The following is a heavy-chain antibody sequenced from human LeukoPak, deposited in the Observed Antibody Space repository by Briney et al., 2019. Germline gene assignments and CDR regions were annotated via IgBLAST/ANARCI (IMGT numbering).Heavy chain of an antibody. V-gene: IGHV4-59*01. CDR3: ARLQDSDTAYVDC. J-gene: IGHJ4*02. CDR1: GGSISNYH. CDR2: VDYSGST. D-gene: IGHD2-15*01. Sequence: SETLSLTCTVSGGSISNYHWSWMRQPPGKGLEWIGYVDYSGSTNYSPSLKSRISISVDTSKNQFSLKLRSVAAADTAVYYCARLQDSDTAYVDCWGQGTLVTVSS.